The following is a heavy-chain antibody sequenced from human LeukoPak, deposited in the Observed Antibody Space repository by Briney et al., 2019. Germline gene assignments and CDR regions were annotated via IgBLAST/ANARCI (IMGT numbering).Heavy chain of an antibody. CDR3: ARELWFVNAPGSWFDP. J-gene: IGHJ5*02. Sequence: SSQTLSLTCAVSGDSISSGDYSWSWIRQPSGKGLEWIGYIFHSGGSYYNPSLKSRVTISVDKSKNQFSLRLTSVTAADTAVYYCARELWFVNAPGSWFDPWGQGTLVTVSS. CDR1: GDSISSGDYS. V-gene: IGHV4-30-2*01. CDR2: IFHSGGS. D-gene: IGHD3-10*01.